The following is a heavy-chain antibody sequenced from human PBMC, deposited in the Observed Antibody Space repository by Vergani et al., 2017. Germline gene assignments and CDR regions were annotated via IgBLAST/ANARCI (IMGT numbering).Heavy chain of an antibody. CDR1: GFTFDDYA. Sequence: EVQLVESGGGLVQPGRSLRLSCAASGFTFDDYAMHWGRQAPGKGLAWVSGIRWNSGSIGHADSVKGRFTISRDNAKNSLYLQMNSLRAADTALYYCARGPSAAGIDYWGQGTLDTVSS. CDR2: IRWNSGSI. V-gene: IGHV3-9*01. CDR3: ARGPSAAGIDY. J-gene: IGHJ4*02. D-gene: IGHD6-13*01.